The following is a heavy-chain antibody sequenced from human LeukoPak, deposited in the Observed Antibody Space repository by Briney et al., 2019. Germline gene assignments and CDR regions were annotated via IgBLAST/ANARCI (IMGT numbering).Heavy chain of an antibody. D-gene: IGHD3-10*01. Sequence: PGGSLRLSCAASGFTFSSYSMNWVRQAPGKGLEWVSSISTSSSYIYYADSVKGRVTISRDNAKKSLYLQMNSLRAEDTAVYYCARHRRAHFGSGSYPDYWGHGTLVTVSS. CDR3: ARHRRAHFGSGSYPDY. J-gene: IGHJ4*01. CDR1: GFTFSSYS. CDR2: ISTSSSYI. V-gene: IGHV3-21*01.